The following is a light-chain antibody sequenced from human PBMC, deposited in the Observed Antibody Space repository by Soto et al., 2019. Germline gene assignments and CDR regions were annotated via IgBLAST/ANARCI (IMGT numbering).Light chain of an antibody. Sequence: IVMTQSPATLSLSPGEKATLSCRASQSISNNFAWFQQKPGQVPRLLLYGASNRATGVSARFSGSGSGTEFTLTISSLQSEDFAVYYCLQYHYWWTFGQGTKVEIK. V-gene: IGKV3-15*01. CDR1: QSISNN. CDR2: GAS. CDR3: LQYHYWWT. J-gene: IGKJ1*01.